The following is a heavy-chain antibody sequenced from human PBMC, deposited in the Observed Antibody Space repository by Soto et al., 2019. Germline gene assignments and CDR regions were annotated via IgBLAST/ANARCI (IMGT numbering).Heavy chain of an antibody. J-gene: IGHJ5*02. Sequence: PSETLSLTCAVSGYSISSGYYWGWIRQPPGKGLEWIGSIYHSGSTYYNPSLKSRVTISVDTSKNQFSLKLSSVTAADTAVYYCARATSRFYCSGGSCYRSPPTFDPWGQGTLVTVSS. CDR1: GYSISSGYY. CDR3: ARATSRFYCSGGSCYRSPPTFDP. CDR2: IYHSGST. D-gene: IGHD2-15*01. V-gene: IGHV4-38-2*01.